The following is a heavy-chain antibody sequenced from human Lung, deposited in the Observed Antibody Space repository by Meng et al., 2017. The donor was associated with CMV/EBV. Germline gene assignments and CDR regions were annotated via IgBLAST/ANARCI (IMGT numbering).Heavy chain of an antibody. CDR3: ARDATIFGVVDPYYYGMDV. CDR1: SGSISSSSYY. CDR2: IYYSGST. Sequence: SETLSPTCTVSSGSISSSSYYWGWIRQPPGKGLEWFGWIYYSGSTYYNPSLKSRVTISVDTSKNQFSLKLSSVTAADTAVYYCARDATIFGVVDPYYYGMDVWGQGTTVTVSS. D-gene: IGHD3-3*01. J-gene: IGHJ6*02. V-gene: IGHV4-39*02.